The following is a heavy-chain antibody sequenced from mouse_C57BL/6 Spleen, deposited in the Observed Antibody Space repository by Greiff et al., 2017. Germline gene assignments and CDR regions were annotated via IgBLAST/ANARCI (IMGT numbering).Heavy chain of an antibody. J-gene: IGHJ4*01. D-gene: IGHD1-1*01. CDR1: GYTFTSYW. CDR2: IHPNSGST. CDR3: ANYGSRGDYAMDY. V-gene: IGHV1-64*01. Sequence: VQLQQSGAELVKPGASVKLSCKASGYTFTSYWMHWVKQRPGQGLEWIGMIHPNSGSTNYNEKFKSKATLTVDKSSSTAYMQLSSLTSEDSAVYYCANYGSRGDYAMDYWGQGTSVTVSS.